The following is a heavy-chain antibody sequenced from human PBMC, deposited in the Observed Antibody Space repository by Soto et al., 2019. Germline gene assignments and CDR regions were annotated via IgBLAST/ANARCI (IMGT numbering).Heavy chain of an antibody. CDR3: ARVKPLLYMDV. V-gene: IGHV3-48*01. CDR2: ISSSSSTI. CDR1: GFTFSSYS. J-gene: IGHJ6*03. Sequence: LSLTCAASGFTFSSYSMNWVRQAPGKGLEWVSYISSSSSTIYYADSVKGRFTISRDNAKNSLYLQMNSLRAEDTAVYYCARVKPLLYMDVWGKGTTVTVSS.